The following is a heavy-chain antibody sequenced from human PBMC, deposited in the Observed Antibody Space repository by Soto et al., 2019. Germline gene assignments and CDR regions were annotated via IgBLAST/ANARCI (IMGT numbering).Heavy chain of an antibody. CDR2: ISSGGTI. CDR3: ASDRPYSTAYFHFFDN. J-gene: IGHJ4*02. CDR1: GFTFSAYD. D-gene: IGHD6-13*01. V-gene: IGHV3-48*01. Sequence: EVQLVESGGGLVQPGGSLRLSCAASGFTFSAYDMNWVRQAPGKGLEWVSYISSGGTIHYADAVQGRFTISRDNAGNSLYLQMNSLRAKASAVYYCASDRPYSTAYFHFFDNWGQGTLLTVSP.